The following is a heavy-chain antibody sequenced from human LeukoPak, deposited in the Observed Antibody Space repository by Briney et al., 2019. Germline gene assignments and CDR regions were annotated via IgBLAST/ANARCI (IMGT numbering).Heavy chain of an antibody. V-gene: IGHV3-30*18. CDR2: MSSDGDNK. CDR1: GFTFNSYG. CDR3: AKIRSKARAAAANAYYAMDV. D-gene: IGHD6-13*01. J-gene: IGHJ6*02. Sequence: GGSLRLSCAASGFTFNSYGMHWVRRAPGKGLEWVAIMSSDGDNKYYGDSVKGRFIISRDNSKNTLYLQLNSLRVEDTAVYFCAKIRSKARAAAANAYYAMDVWGQGTTVIVS.